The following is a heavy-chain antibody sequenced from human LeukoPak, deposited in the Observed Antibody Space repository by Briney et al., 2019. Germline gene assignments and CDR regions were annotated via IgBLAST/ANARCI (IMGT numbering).Heavy chain of an antibody. CDR2: ISGSGGST. J-gene: IGHJ3*02. CDR1: GFTFSSYA. D-gene: IGHD3-9*01. CDR3: AKDLFGLRYFDWTDNDAFDI. Sequence: GGSLRLSCAASGFTFSSYAMSWARQAPGKGLEWVSAISGSGGSTYYADSVKGRFTIFRDNSKNTLYLQMNSLRAEDTAVYYCAKDLFGLRYFDWTDNDAFDIWGQGTMVTVSS. V-gene: IGHV3-23*01.